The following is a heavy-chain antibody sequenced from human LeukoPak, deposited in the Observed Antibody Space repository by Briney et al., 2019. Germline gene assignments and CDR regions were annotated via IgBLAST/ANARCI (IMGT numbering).Heavy chain of an antibody. J-gene: IGHJ6*03. V-gene: IGHV6-1*01. CDR1: GDSVSTNSAA. CDR2: TYYRSKWHT. CDR3: ARGVWDIVVVSASRAYYYYMDV. D-gene: IGHD2-2*01. Sequence: SQTLSLTCAISGDSVSTNSAAWNWIRQSPSRGLEWLGRTYYRSKWHTDYAVSVKSRITFKPDTSKNQFSLQLRSVTPEDTAVYYCARGVWDIVVVSASRAYYYYMDVWGKGTTVTVSS.